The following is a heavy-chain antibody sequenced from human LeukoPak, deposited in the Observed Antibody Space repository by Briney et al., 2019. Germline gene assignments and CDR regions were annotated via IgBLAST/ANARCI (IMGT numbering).Heavy chain of an antibody. V-gene: IGHV3-23*01. CDR1: GFTFSSYD. J-gene: IGHJ4*02. CDR2: ISGGGGNT. CDR3: AKDFRVTRTFDY. Sequence: GGSLRLSCAASGFTFSSYDMTWVRQAPGKGLEWVSGISGGGGNTYYADSVKGRFTISRDNSKQTLYLQMSSLRAEDTAVYYCAKDFRVTRTFDYWGQGTMVTVSS. D-gene: IGHD5-18*01.